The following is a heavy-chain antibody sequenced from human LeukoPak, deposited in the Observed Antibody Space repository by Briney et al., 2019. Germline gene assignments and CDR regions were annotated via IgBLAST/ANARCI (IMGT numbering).Heavy chain of an antibody. V-gene: IGHV3-9*01. CDR3: AKAFFPRALTALDDAFDI. Sequence: GGSLRLSCAASGFTFDDYAMHWVRHAPGKGLEWVSGISWNSGSIGYADSVKGRFTISRDNAKNSLYLQMYSLRAEDTALYYCAKAFFPRALTALDDAFDIWGQGTMVTVSS. CDR1: GFTFDDYA. CDR2: ISWNSGSI. D-gene: IGHD2-21*02. J-gene: IGHJ3*02.